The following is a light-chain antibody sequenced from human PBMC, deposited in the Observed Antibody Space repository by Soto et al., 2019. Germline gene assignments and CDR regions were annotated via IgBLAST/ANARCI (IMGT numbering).Light chain of an antibody. Sequence: QSVLTQPPSASGTPGQRVTISFSGSSSNIGSNTVNWYHQLPGTAPKLLNYSNNQRPSGIRSRFSGSKSGTSASLAISGLQSEDEADYYCAAWDVSLNGYVFGTGTKLTVL. CDR2: SNN. J-gene: IGLJ1*01. V-gene: IGLV1-44*01. CDR3: AAWDVSLNGYV. CDR1: SSNIGSNT.